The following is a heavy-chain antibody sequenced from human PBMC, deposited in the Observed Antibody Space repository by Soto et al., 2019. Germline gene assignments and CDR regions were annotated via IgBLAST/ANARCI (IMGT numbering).Heavy chain of an antibody. D-gene: IGHD2-2*01. CDR3: ARARWDIVVVPTANSLFGWFDR. CDR2: IYTSGST. J-gene: IGHJ5*02. V-gene: IGHV4-4*07. Sequence: QVQLQESGPGLVKPSETLSLTCTVSGGSISSYYWSWFRQPAGKGLEWIGRIYTSGSTNYNPSLKCRITMSVDTSKNQFSLKLSSVTAADAAVYSWARARWDIVVVPTANSLFGWFDRWGQCTLVTVSA. CDR1: GGSISSYY.